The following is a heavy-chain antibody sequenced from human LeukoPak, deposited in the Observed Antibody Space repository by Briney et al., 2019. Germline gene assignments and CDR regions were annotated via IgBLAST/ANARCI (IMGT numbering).Heavy chain of an antibody. D-gene: IGHD3-9*01. CDR3: ASGTRDTYYDILTGLDY. J-gene: IGHJ4*02. Sequence: ASVKVSCKASGYTFTSYYMHWVRQAPGQGLEWMGIINPSGGSTSYAQKFQGRVTMTRDTSTSTVYMELSSLRSEDTAVCYCASGTRDTYYDILTGLDYWGQGTLVTVSS. CDR1: GYTFTSYY. CDR2: INPSGGST. V-gene: IGHV1-46*01.